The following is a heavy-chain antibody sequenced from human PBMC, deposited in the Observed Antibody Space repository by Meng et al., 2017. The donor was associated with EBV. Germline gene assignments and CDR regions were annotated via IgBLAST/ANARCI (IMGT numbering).Heavy chain of an antibody. J-gene: IGHJ4*02. CDR2: FLPRLGAP. V-gene: IGHV1-69*01. CDR3: ASESGRGYTPDY. D-gene: IGHD3-10*01. CDR1: GGPFRYYA. Sequence: QGELGQSAAEVKKPWSSVKVSCKTSGGPFRYYAISWVRQAPGQGLEWLGGFLPRLGAPNYAQKFHGRVKITADESTSTHYMDLSSLRSEDTAIYYCASESGRGYTPDYWGQGTLVTVSS.